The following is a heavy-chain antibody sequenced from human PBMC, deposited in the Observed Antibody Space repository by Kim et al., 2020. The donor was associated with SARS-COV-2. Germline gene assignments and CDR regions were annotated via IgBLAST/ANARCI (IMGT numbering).Heavy chain of an antibody. CDR2: ISSSSSYI. D-gene: IGHD2-21*02. V-gene: IGHV3-21*01. J-gene: IGHJ2*01. Sequence: GGSLRLSCAASGFTFSSYSMNWVRQAPGKGLEWVSSISSSSSYIYYADSVKGRFTISRDNAKNSLYLQMNSLRAEDTAVYYCARGMVVVVTAIRYFDLWGRGTLVTVSS. CDR3: ARGMVVVVTAIRYFDL. CDR1: GFTFSSYS.